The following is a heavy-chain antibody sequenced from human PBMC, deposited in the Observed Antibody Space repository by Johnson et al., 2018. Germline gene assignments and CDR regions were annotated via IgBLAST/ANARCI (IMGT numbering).Heavy chain of an antibody. Sequence: QVQLQESGPGLVKPSEPLSLTCTVSGGSISSPYWSWIRQPPGKGLEWVGYIYYSGSTNYNPSLKSRVTISVDTSKNQFSLKLSPVTAADTAVYYCARGGGADYYYGMDVWGQGTTVTVSS. J-gene: IGHJ6*02. D-gene: IGHD1-26*01. CDR1: GGSISSPY. CDR2: IYYSGST. V-gene: IGHV4-59*11. CDR3: ARGGGADYYYGMDV.